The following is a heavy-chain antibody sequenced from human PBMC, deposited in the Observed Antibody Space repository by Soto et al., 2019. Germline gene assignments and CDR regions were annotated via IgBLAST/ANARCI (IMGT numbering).Heavy chain of an antibody. D-gene: IGHD2-15*01. CDR2: IYYSGST. V-gene: IGHV4-59*01. CDR3: AGSGGHNWFDP. Sequence: SETLSLTCTVSGGSISCYYWSWIRQPPGKGLEWIGYIYYSGSTNYNPSLKSRVTISVDTSKNQFSLKLSSMTAADTAVYYCAGSGGHNWFDPWGQGTLVTVSS. CDR1: GGSISCYY. J-gene: IGHJ5*02.